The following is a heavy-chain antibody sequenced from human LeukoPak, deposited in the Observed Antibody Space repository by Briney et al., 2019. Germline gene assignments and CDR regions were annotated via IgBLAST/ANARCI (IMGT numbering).Heavy chain of an antibody. Sequence: ASETLSLTCAVYGGSFSGYYWSWIRQPPGKGLEWIGEINHSGSTNYNPSLKSRVTISVDTSKNQFSLKLSSVTAADTAVYYCARGHLAPRRYCSSTSCYGGNYGMDVWGKGTTVTVSS. CDR2: INHSGST. CDR3: ARGHLAPRRYCSSTSCYGGNYGMDV. V-gene: IGHV4-34*01. J-gene: IGHJ6*04. CDR1: GGSFSGYY. D-gene: IGHD2-2*01.